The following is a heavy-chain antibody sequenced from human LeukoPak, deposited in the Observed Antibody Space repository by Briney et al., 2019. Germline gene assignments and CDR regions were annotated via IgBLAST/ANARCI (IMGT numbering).Heavy chain of an antibody. CDR1: GGSISSYY. CDR3: ARVWYGSGKVIDY. CDR2: IYYSGST. J-gene: IGHJ4*02. Sequence: SETLSLTCTVSGGSISSYYWSWIRQPPGKGLEWVGYIYYSGSTNYNPSLKSRVTISVDTSKNQFSLKLSSVTAADTAVYYCARVWYGSGKVIDYWGQGTLVTVSS. V-gene: IGHV4-59*01. D-gene: IGHD3-10*01.